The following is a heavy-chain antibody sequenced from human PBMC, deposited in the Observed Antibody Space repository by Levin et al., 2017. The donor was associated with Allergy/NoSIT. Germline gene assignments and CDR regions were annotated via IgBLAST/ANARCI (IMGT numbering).Heavy chain of an antibody. CDR2: IYYSGSS. Sequence: TSQTLSLTCTVSGGSINSGSYYWSWIRQHPGRGLEWIGSIYYSGSSDYNPSLKSRVTMSVDSSKSLFSLSLSSVTAADTAVYSCARVGSTGGGSATRRWSFDYWGQGTLVTVSS. J-gene: IGHJ4*02. CDR3: ARVGSTGGGSATRRWSFDY. CDR1: GGSINSGSYY. D-gene: IGHD2-8*02. V-gene: IGHV4-31*03.